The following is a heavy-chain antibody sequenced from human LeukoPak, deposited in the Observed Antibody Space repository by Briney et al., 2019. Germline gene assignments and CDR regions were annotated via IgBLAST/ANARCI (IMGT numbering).Heavy chain of an antibody. D-gene: IGHD3-3*01. CDR3: ARGITIFGVVRDYGMDV. CDR2: IIPILGIA. Sequence: ASVKVSCKASGGTFSSYAISWVRQAPGQGLEWMGRIIPILGIANYAQKFQGRVTITADKSTSTAYMELSSLRSEATAVYYCARGITIFGVVRDYGMDVWGQGTTVTVSS. J-gene: IGHJ6*02. CDR1: GGTFSSYA. V-gene: IGHV1-69*04.